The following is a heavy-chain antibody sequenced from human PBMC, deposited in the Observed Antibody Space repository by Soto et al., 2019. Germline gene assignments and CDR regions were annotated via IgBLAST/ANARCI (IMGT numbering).Heavy chain of an antibody. CDR2: IAYDGSNK. Sequence: PGGSLRLSCAASGFTFSSYGMHWVRQAPGKGLEGVAVIAYDGSNKYYADSVKGRFTISRDNSKNTLYLQMNRLRAEDTAVYYCAKDTSIAARNADYWGQGTLVTVSS. CDR1: GFTFSSYG. CDR3: AKDTSIAARNADY. V-gene: IGHV3-30*18. J-gene: IGHJ4*02. D-gene: IGHD6-6*01.